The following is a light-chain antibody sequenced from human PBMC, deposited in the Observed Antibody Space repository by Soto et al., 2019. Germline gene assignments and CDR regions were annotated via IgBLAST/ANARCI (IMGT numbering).Light chain of an antibody. CDR1: QTIYSN. CDR2: AAS. V-gene: IGKV3-20*01. J-gene: IGKJ1*01. Sequence: IGVTQSPSTLSLSPGERATLSCRASQTIYSNVAWYQQRPGQPPRPLSYAASSRATGIPVRFSGSGSGTDFTLSISRLQPEDFEVYYCQHYGSSSWTFGQGTKVDI. CDR3: QHYGSSSWT.